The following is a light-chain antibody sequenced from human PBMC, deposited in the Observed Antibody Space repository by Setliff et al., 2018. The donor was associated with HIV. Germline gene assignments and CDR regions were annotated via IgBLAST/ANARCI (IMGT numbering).Light chain of an antibody. CDR3: SSYRRTNTWV. CDR2: EVT. J-gene: IGLJ3*02. CDR1: SSDIGVYEY. V-gene: IGLV2-14*03. Sequence: QSVLTQPASVSGSLGQSITIFCIGTSSDIGVYEYASWYQQHPGEAPKLIIYEVTNRPSGVSNRFSGSKSGNTASLTISGLQAEDEADYFCSSYRRTNTWVFGGGTKVTVL.